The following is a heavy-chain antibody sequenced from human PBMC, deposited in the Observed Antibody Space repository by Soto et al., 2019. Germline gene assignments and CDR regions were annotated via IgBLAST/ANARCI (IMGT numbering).Heavy chain of an antibody. CDR3: AKIDHRGYSGGGYSDY. CDR1: GFTFSSYA. Sequence: EVQLLESGGGLVQPGGSLRLSCAASGFTFSSYAMSWVRQAPGKGLEWVSAISGSGGSTYYADSVKGRFTISRDNSKNTLYLKINGLRAEDTAVYYWAKIDHRGYSGGGYSDYGGKGPLVTVPS. J-gene: IGHJ4*02. D-gene: IGHD6-19*01. V-gene: IGHV3-23*01. CDR2: ISGSGGST.